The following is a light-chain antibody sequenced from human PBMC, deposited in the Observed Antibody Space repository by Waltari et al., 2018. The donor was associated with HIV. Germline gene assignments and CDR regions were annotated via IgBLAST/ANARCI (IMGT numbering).Light chain of an antibody. CDR2: DVS. CDR1: SRDVGGYTY. Sequence: QSALTQPASVSGSPGQSIPISCPGTSRDVGGYTYVPWYQHHPGKAPKLMIYDVSNRPSGVANRFSGSKSGNTASLTISGLQAEDEADYYCNSYTTSSTLHVVFGGGTKLTVL. V-gene: IGLV2-14*03. J-gene: IGLJ2*01. CDR3: NSYTTSSTLHVV.